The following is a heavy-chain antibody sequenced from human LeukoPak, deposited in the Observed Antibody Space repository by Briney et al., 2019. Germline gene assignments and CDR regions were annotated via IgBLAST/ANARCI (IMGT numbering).Heavy chain of an antibody. Sequence: AGTLTLTCAASGFTFSSYPVTWLPQAPGKGLVWVTGITGSGDTTFYADPVKGRITIYRVNTTNTLYMKMLSLRVEDMAVDYCVEYYATRAAAGNPLFDYWGRGALVTVSS. J-gene: IGHJ4*02. V-gene: IGHV3-23*01. CDR3: VEYYATRAAAGNPLFDY. D-gene: IGHD6-13*01. CDR2: ITGSGDTT. CDR1: GFTFSSYP.